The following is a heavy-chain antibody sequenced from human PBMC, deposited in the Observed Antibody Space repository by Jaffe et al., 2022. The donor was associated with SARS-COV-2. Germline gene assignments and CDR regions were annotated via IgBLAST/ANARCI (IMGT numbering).Heavy chain of an antibody. J-gene: IGHJ4*02. CDR2: ISSSGNTI. CDR3: ARHGDSGRPIFFDS. V-gene: IGHV3-11*01. D-gene: IGHD4-17*01. Sequence: QVQLVESGGGLVKPGGSLRLSCAASGFTFSDYYMSWIRQAPGKGLEWVSYISSSGNTIWHSDSVKGRFTISRDSAKKSLYLQMNSLRAEDAALYFCARHGDSGRPIFFDSWGQGILVTVSS. CDR1: GFTFSDYY.